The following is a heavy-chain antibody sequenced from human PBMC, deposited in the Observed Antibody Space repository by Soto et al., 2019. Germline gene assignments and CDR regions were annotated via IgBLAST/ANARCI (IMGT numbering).Heavy chain of an antibody. D-gene: IGHD3-3*01. Sequence: ASVKVSCKASGYTFTGYDINWVRQATGQGLEWMGWMNPNSGNTGYAQKFQGRVTMTRNTSISTAYMELSSLRSEDTAVYYCARVSTYYDFWSGYDNWFDPWGQGTLVTVSS. CDR3: ARVSTYYDFWSGYDNWFDP. J-gene: IGHJ5*02. CDR2: MNPNSGNT. V-gene: IGHV1-8*01. CDR1: GYTFTGYD.